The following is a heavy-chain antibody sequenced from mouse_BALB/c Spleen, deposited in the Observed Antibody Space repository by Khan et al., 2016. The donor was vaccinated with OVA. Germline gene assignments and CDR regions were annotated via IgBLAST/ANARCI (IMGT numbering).Heavy chain of an antibody. CDR3: VRHRDYGNPFAY. CDR2: ISNGGGST. V-gene: IGHV5-12-2*01. D-gene: IGHD2-1*01. J-gene: IGHJ3*01. Sequence: EVKLEESGGGLVQPGGSLKLSCAASGFTFSSYIMSWVRQTPEKRLEWVAYISNGGGSTYYPDTVKGRFTISRDNAKNTLYLQMSSLKSEDTAMYYWVRHRDYGNPFAYWGQGTLVTVSA. CDR1: GFTFSSYI.